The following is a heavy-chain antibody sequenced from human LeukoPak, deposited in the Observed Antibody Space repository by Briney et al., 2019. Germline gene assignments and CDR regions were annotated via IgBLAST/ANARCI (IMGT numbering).Heavy chain of an antibody. Sequence: GGSLRLSCAASGFTFSSYAMSWVRQAPGKGLEWVSAISGSGGSTYYADSVKGRFTISRDNAKNSLYLQMNSLRAEDTAVYYCANTYYYGSGSYQFDYWGQGTLVTVSS. CDR3: ANTYYYGSGSYQFDY. J-gene: IGHJ4*02. CDR1: GFTFSSYA. V-gene: IGHV3-23*01. CDR2: ISGSGGST. D-gene: IGHD3-10*01.